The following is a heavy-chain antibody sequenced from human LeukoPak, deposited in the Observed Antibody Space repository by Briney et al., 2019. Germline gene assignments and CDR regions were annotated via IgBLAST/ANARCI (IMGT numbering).Heavy chain of an antibody. V-gene: IGHV1-2*02. CDR1: GYTFTGYY. D-gene: IGHD5-18*01. Sequence: ASVKVSCKASGYTFTGYYMHWVRQAPGQGLEWMGWINPNSGGTNYAQKFQGRVTMTRDTSISTACMELSRLRSDDTAVYYCARDEGYSYGAFDYWGQGTLVTVSS. J-gene: IGHJ4*02. CDR2: INPNSGGT. CDR3: ARDEGYSYGAFDY.